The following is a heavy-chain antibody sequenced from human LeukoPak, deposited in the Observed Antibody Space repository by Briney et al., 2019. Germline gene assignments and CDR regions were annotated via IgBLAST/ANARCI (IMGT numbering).Heavy chain of an antibody. J-gene: IGHJ6*03. CDR1: GFTFSDYY. CDR2: ISSSGSTI. CDR3: AKEAGGYDFWSGYYNYYYYMDV. V-gene: IGHV3-11*04. D-gene: IGHD3-3*01. Sequence: GGSLRLSCAASGFTFSDYYMSWIRQAPGKGLEWVSYISSSGSTIYYADSVKGRFTIPRDNAKNSLYLQMNSLRAEDTAVYYCAKEAGGYDFWSGYYNYYYYMDVWGKGTTVTVSS.